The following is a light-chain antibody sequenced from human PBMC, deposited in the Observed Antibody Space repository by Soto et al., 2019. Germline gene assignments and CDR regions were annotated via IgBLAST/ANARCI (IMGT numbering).Light chain of an antibody. CDR3: QEYNNWHPIT. J-gene: IGKJ4*01. V-gene: IGKV3-15*01. CDR2: GAS. CDR1: QSISSK. Sequence: EIVMTQSPATLSVSPGERATLSCRASQSISSKLAWYQQKPGQAPRLLIYGASTRATGIPVRFSGSESGTEFTLTITSLQSEDFAVYYCQEYNNWHPITFGGGTKVEIK.